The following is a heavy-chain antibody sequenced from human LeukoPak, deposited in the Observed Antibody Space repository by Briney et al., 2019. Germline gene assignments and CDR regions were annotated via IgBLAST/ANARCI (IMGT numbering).Heavy chain of an antibody. J-gene: IGHJ3*02. V-gene: IGHV3-21*01. CDR3: ARAPGAFDI. CDR1: GFTFSSYS. Sequence: PGGSLRLSCAASGFTFSSYSMNWVRQAPGKGLGWVSSISYTGTYIYYADSVKGRFTISRDNAQNSLYLQMNSLRAEDTAVYYCARAPGAFDIWGQGTMVTVSS. CDR2: ISYTGTYI.